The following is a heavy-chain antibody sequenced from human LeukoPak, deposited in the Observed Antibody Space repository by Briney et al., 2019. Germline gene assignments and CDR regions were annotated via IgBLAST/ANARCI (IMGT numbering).Heavy chain of an antibody. Sequence: SETLSLTCTVSGGSISSYYWSWIRQPAGKGLEWIGRIYTSASTNYNPSLKSRVTMSVDTSKNQFSLKLSSVTAADTAVYYCARDSPRDYYDSSGYYYYAFDIWGQRTMVTVSS. V-gene: IGHV4-4*07. CDR2: IYTSAST. J-gene: IGHJ3*02. D-gene: IGHD3-22*01. CDR1: GGSISSYY. CDR3: ARDSPRDYYDSSGYYYYAFDI.